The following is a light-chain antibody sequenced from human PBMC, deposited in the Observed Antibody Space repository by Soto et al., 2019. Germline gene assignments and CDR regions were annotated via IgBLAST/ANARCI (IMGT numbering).Light chain of an antibody. CDR3: EQYGSWPLT. CDR1: QSVSTD. Sequence: EIVLTQSPAILSLSPGERATLSCRASQSVSTDLAWYQQKPGQAPRLLIYDASNRATGIPARFSGSGSGTDFTLTISSLQSEDFAIYYCEQYGSWPLTFGQGSKVHFK. V-gene: IGKV3-11*01. CDR2: DAS. J-gene: IGKJ1*01.